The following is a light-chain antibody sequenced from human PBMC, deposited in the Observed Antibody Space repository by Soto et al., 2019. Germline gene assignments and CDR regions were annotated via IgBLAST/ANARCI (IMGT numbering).Light chain of an antibody. CDR1: QSLVNSDGNTY. Sequence: EVVMTQSPLSLPVTLGQPASISCRSSQSLVNSDGNTYLNWCHQRPGQSPRRLIYKVSNRDSGVPDRFSGSGSGTDFTLRISRVEAEDVGVYYCMQGSHWPRTFGQGTRVEIK. CDR2: KVS. J-gene: IGKJ1*01. V-gene: IGKV2-30*01. CDR3: MQGSHWPRT.